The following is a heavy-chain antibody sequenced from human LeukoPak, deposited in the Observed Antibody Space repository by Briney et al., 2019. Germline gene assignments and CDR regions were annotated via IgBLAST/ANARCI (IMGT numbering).Heavy chain of an antibody. J-gene: IGHJ5*02. CDR2: INLDGTTT. V-gene: IGHV3-74*01. Sequence: GGSLRLYCAASGFIFTDYWMHWVRLVPAKGLVLVARINLDGTTTRYVDSVRGRFTISRDNADNTLYLQMNSLRVEDTAVYFCVRDRGTNRNWFDPWGPGTQVTVSS. CDR1: GFIFTDYW. CDR3: VRDRGTNRNWFDP. D-gene: IGHD1-7*01.